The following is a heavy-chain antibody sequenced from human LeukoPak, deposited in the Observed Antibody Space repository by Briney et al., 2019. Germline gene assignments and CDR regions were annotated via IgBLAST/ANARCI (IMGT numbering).Heavy chain of an antibody. J-gene: IGHJ4*02. D-gene: IGHD3-22*01. Sequence: ASVKVSRRASGHTFTNSGINWVRQAPGQGLEWMGWISAYKGNANYAPKLQGRVTLTTDTSTSTAFMELSSLRSDDTAVYYCARSAYYYDTSAYADDFDSWGQGTLVTVSS. CDR2: ISAYKGNA. V-gene: IGHV1-18*01. CDR3: ARSAYYYDTSAYADDFDS. CDR1: GHTFTNSG.